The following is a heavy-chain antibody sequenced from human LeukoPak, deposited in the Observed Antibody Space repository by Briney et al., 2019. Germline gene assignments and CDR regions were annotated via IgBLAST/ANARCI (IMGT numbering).Heavy chain of an antibody. CDR1: GYTFTSYD. J-gene: IGHJ6*02. CDR2: MNPNSGNT. Sequence: ASVEVSCKASGYTFTSYDINWVRQATGQGLEWMGWMNPNSGNTGYAQKFQGRVTMTRDTSISTAYMELSRLRSDDTAVYYCARSYDFWSRYYYGMDVWGQGTTVTVSS. CDR3: ARSYDFWSRYYYGMDV. D-gene: IGHD3-3*01. V-gene: IGHV1-8*01.